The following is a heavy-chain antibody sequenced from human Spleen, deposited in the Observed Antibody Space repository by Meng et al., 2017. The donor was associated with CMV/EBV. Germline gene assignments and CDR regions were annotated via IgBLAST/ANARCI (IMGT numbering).Heavy chain of an antibody. CDR3: ARDLVGGDDCFGTTCYTDVFDC. J-gene: IGHJ4*02. V-gene: IGHV3-66*03. D-gene: IGHD2-2*02. CDR2: IYSSGST. CDR1: GFGVSNNY. Sequence: GESLKISCAASGFGVSNNYMSWVRQAPGRGLEWVSVIYSSGSTYYAESVRGRFTISRDNSKNTLYLQMNSLRAEDTAAYYCARDLVGGDDCFGTTCYTDVFDCWGQGAQVTVSS.